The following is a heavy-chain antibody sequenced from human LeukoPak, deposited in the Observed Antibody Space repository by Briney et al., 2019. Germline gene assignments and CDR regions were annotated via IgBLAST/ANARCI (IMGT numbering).Heavy chain of an antibody. CDR2: ISSSSSYI. CDR1: GFSFDDYG. V-gene: IGHV3-21*01. CDR3: ARDQRELDTAMADAFDI. D-gene: IGHD5-18*01. Sequence: GGSLRLSCAASGFSFDDYGMNWVRQAPGKGLEWVSSISSSSSYIYYADSVKGRFTISRDNAKNSLYLQMNSLRAEDTAVYYCARDQRELDTAMADAFDIWGQGTMVTVSS. J-gene: IGHJ3*02.